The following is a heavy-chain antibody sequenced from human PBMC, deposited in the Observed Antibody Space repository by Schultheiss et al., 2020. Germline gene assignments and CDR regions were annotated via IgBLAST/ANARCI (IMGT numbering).Heavy chain of an antibody. Sequence: SETLSLTCTVSGGSISSSSYYWGWIRQPPGKGLEWIGSIYYSGSTYYNPSLKSRVTISVDRSKNQFSLKLSSVTAADTAVYYCARARGYSSSYYYYYMDVWGKGTTVTVSS. D-gene: IGHD6-6*01. J-gene: IGHJ6*03. CDR3: ARARGYSSSYYYYYMDV. CDR1: GGSISSSSYY. CDR2: IYYSGST. V-gene: IGHV4-39*07.